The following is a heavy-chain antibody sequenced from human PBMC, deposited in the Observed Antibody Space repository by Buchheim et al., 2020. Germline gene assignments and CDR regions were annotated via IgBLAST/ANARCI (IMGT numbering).Heavy chain of an antibody. V-gene: IGHV4-39*01. CDR2: IYYSGST. D-gene: IGHD2-15*01. J-gene: IGHJ5*02. CDR3: ARQRGYCSGGSCYGWFDP. Sequence: QLQLQESGPGLVKPSETLSLTCTVSGGSISSSSYYWGWIRQPPGKGLEWLGSIYYSGSTYYNPSLKSRVTISVDTSKNQLSLKLSSVTAADTAVYYCARQRGYCSGGSCYGWFDPWGQGTL. CDR1: GGSISSSSYY.